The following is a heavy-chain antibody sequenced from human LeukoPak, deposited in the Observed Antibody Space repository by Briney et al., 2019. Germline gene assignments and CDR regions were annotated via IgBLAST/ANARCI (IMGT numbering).Heavy chain of an antibody. Sequence: PGGSLRLSCAASGFTFNDYAMSWVRQAPGEGLEWVSSLSGSGRNTYYADSVKGRFTISRDNSKNTLYLQMDSLRAEDTALYYCAKDGGGWYTSGWYYFDSWGQGILVTVSS. CDR2: LSGSGRNT. CDR1: GFTFNDYA. D-gene: IGHD6-19*01. V-gene: IGHV3-23*01. J-gene: IGHJ4*02. CDR3: AKDGGGWYTSGWYYFDS.